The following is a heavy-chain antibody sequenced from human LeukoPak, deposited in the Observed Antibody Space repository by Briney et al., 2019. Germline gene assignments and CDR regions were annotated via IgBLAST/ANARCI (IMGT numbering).Heavy chain of an antibody. Sequence: SVKVSCKASGYTFTSYAISWVRQAPGQGLEWMGGIIPIFGTANYAQKFQGRVTITTDESTSTAYMELSSLRSEDTAVYYCAINYYDSSGYQPFDYWGQGTLVTVSS. J-gene: IGHJ4*02. D-gene: IGHD3-22*01. CDR3: AINYYDSSGYQPFDY. CDR2: IIPIFGTA. CDR1: GYTFTSYA. V-gene: IGHV1-69*05.